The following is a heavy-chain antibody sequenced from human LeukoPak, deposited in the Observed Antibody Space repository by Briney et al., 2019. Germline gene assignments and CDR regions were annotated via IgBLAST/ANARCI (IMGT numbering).Heavy chain of an antibody. CDR3: ARGQQLVKTD. D-gene: IGHD6-13*01. Sequence: PGGSLRLSCAASGFNFSTYGMHWVRQAPGKGLEWVAVIWYDGSIKNYADSVKGRFTISRDNSKNTVYLQMDSPRAEDTALYYCARGQQLVKTDWGQGTLVTVSS. V-gene: IGHV3-33*01. CDR1: GFNFSTYG. J-gene: IGHJ4*02. CDR2: IWYDGSIK.